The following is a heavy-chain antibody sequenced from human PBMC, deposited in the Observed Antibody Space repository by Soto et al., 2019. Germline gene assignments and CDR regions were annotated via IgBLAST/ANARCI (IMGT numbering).Heavy chain of an antibody. CDR3: AREGDKFSYYYDSSGYFDY. J-gene: IGHJ4*02. V-gene: IGHV1-69*13. D-gene: IGHD3-22*01. CDR2: IVPIFGTA. CDR1: GGTFSSYA. Sequence: SVKVSCKASGGTFSSYAISWVRQAPGQGLEWMGGIVPIFGTANYAQKFQGRVTITADESTSTAYMELSSLRSEDTAVYYCAREGDKFSYYYDSSGYFDYWGQGTLVTVSS.